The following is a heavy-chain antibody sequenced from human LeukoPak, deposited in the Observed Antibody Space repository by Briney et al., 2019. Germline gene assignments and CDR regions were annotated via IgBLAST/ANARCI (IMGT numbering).Heavy chain of an antibody. D-gene: IGHD3-22*01. CDR3: ARDSGYPYYFDF. Sequence: GASVKVSCKASGYTFTGYYMHWVRQAPGQGLEWMGWINPNSGATNYAQKFQGRVTVTRDTSIRTAYMELSSLRSDDTALYYCARDSGYPYYFDFWGQGTLVTVSS. V-gene: IGHV1-2*02. CDR1: GYTFTGYY. CDR2: INPNSGAT. J-gene: IGHJ4*02.